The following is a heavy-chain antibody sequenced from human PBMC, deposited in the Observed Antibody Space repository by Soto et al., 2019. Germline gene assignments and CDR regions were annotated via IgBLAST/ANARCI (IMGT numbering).Heavy chain of an antibody. CDR3: VSSNWFDP. V-gene: IGHV4-39*01. Sequence: SETLSLTCTVSGGSISSTSYYWGWIRQPPGKGLEWIGRIYYSGSTYYNPSLKSRVTISVDTSKSQFSLKLSSVTAADTAVYYCVSSNWFDPWGQGTLVTVSS. CDR1: GGSISSTSYY. CDR2: IYYSGST. J-gene: IGHJ5*02.